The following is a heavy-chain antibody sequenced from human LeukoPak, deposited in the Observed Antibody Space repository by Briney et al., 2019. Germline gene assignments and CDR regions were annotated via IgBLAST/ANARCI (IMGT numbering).Heavy chain of an antibody. CDR2: IYSGGST. J-gene: IGHJ4*02. V-gene: IGHV3-66*02. Sequence: PGGSLRLSCAASGFTVNSNYMSWVRQAPGRGLEWVSVIYSGGSTYYADSVKGRFTISRDNSKNTLYLQVNSLRAEDTAVYYCARDLSSSWYNFMDYWGQGTLVTVSS. D-gene: IGHD6-13*01. CDR1: GFTVNSNY. CDR3: ARDLSSSWYNFMDY.